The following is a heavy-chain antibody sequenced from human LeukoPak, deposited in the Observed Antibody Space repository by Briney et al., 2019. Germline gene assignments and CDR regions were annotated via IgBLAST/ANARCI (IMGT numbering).Heavy chain of an antibody. CDR3: ARMTTVTRYFDY. CDR2: IYYSGST. CDR1: GGSISSYY. V-gene: IGHV4-59*01. Sequence: SETLSLTCTVSGGSISSYYWNWIRQPPGKGLEWIGYIYYSGSTNYNPSLKSRVTISVDTSKNQFSLKLSSVTAADTAVYYCARMTTVTRYFDYWGQGTLVTVSS. D-gene: IGHD4-11*01. J-gene: IGHJ4*02.